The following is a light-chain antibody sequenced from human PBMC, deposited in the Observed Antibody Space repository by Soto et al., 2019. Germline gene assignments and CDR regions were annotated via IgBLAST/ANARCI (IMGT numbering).Light chain of an antibody. J-gene: IGLJ1*01. CDR2: DVN. CDR3: SSYTSSSTLVYV. CDR1: SSDVGGFNY. Sequence: QSALTQPPSASGSPGQSVTISCTGTSSDVGGFNYVSWYQQHPDKAPKLMIYDVNKRPSGVPDRFSGSKSGNTASLTVSGLQAEDEADYYCSSYTSSSTLVYVFGTGTKLTVL. V-gene: IGLV2-8*01.